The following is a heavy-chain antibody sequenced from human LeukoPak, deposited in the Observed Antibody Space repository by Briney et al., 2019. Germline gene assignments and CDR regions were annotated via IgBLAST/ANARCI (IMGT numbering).Heavy chain of an antibody. CDR2: ISGSGGST. V-gene: IGHV3-23*01. D-gene: IGHD6-19*01. CDR3: AKDLRGSGWYLGYFDY. Sequence: GGSLRLSCAASGFTFSSYAMSWVRQAPRKGLEWVSAISGSGGSTYYADSVKGRFTISRDNSKNTLYLQMNSLRAEDTAVYYCAKDLRGSGWYLGYFDYWGQGTLVTVSS. CDR1: GFTFSSYA. J-gene: IGHJ4*01.